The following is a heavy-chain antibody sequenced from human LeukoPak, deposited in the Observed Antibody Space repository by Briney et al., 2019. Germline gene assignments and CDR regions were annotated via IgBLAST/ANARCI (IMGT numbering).Heavy chain of an antibody. Sequence: SVKVSCKASGGTFSSYAISWVRQAPGQGLEWMGRIISIFGTANYAQKFQGRVTITADESTSTAYLELSSLRAEDTAVYYCARVGYDSSGYYRGYFDYWGQGTLVTVSS. CDR3: ARVGYDSSGYYRGYFDY. CDR1: GGTFSSYA. V-gene: IGHV1-69*15. J-gene: IGHJ4*02. CDR2: IISIFGTA. D-gene: IGHD3-22*01.